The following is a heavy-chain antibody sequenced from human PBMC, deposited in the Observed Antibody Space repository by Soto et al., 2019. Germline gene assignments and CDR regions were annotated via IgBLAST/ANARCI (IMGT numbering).Heavy chain of an antibody. CDR1: GFTFSSYG. V-gene: IGHV3-30*18. Sequence: GGSLRLSCAASGFTFSSYGMHWVRQAPGKGLEWVAVISYDGSNKYYADSVKGRFTISRDNSKNTLYLQMNSLRAEDTAVYYCAKDFNDDWGQGTLVTVDS. CDR3: AKDFNDD. CDR2: ISYDGSNK. J-gene: IGHJ4*02.